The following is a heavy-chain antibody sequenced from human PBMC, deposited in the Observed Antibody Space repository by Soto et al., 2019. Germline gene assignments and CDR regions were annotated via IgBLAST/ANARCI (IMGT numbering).Heavy chain of an antibody. CDR3: VRNYGAV. J-gene: IGHJ6*01. Sequence: EVQLVESGGGLVQPGGSLRLSCAVSGFSVTTNHMTWVRQAPGKGLEWVSIIYSGGATDYADSVKGRLTISRDNSKNTLHAQMNSLRDEDTAIYYCVRNYGAVWGQGTTVTVSS. D-gene: IGHD3-16*01. CDR2: IYSGGAT. V-gene: IGHV3-66*01. CDR1: GFSVTTNH.